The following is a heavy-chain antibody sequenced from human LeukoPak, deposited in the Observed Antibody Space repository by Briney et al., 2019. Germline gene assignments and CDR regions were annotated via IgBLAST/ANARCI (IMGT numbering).Heavy chain of an antibody. Sequence: PSETLSLTCAVYGGSFSGYYWSWIRQPPGKGLEWIGEINHSGSTNYNPSLKSRVTISVDTSKNQFSLKLSSVTAADTAVYYCATAGPKGRFLEWGGFDYWGQGTLVTVSS. CDR3: ATAGPKGRFLEWGGFDY. V-gene: IGHV4-34*01. D-gene: IGHD3-3*01. CDR1: GGSFSGYY. CDR2: INHSGST. J-gene: IGHJ4*02.